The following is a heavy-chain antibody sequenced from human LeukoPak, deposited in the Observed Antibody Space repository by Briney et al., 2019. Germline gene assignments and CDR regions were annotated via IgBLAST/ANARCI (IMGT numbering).Heavy chain of an antibody. V-gene: IGHV3-53*01. CDR2: IYSGGST. Sequence: GGSLRLSCAASGFTVSSNYMSWVRQAPGKGLEWVSVIYSGGSTYYADSVKGRFTISRHNSKNTLYLQMNSLRVEDTGIYYCGRWGVNAGLDSWGQGTLVSVSA. J-gene: IGHJ5*01. D-gene: IGHD3-10*01. CDR1: GFTVSSNY. CDR3: GRWGVNAGLDS.